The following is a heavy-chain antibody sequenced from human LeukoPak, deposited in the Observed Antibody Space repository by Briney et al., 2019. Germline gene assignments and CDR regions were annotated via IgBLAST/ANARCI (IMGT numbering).Heavy chain of an antibody. CDR2: ISWDGGST. J-gene: IGHJ4*02. Sequence: GSLRLSCAASGFTFDDYAMHWVRQAPGKGLEWVSLISWDGGSTYYADSVKGRFTISRDNSKNSLYLQMNSLRAEDTALYYCAKEGYCSSTSFYGIDYWGQGTLVTVSS. CDR3: AKEGYCSSTSFYGIDY. CDR1: GFTFDDYA. V-gene: IGHV3-43D*03. D-gene: IGHD2-2*01.